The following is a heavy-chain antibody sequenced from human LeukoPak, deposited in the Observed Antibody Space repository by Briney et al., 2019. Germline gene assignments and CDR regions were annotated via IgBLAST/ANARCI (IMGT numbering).Heavy chain of an antibody. CDR2: INHSGST. CDR3: ARGAKW. D-gene: IGHD1-26*01. J-gene: IGHJ4*02. Sequence: SETLSLTCAVYGGSFSGYYWSWIRQPPGKGLEWIGEINHSGSTNYNPSLKSRVTISVDTSKNQFSLKLSSVTAADTAVYYCARGAKWWSQGTLVTVSS. V-gene: IGHV4-34*01. CDR1: GGSFSGYY.